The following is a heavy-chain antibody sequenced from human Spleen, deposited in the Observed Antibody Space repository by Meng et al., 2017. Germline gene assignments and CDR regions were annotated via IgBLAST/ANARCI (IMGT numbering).Heavy chain of an antibody. CDR2: ISWNSGSI. Sequence: SLKISCAASGFTFDDYAMHWVRQAPGKGLEWVSGISWNSGSIGYADSVKGRFTISRDNAKNSLYLQINSLRAEDTALYYCAKDLTTVTMSEWGQGTLVTVSS. J-gene: IGHJ4*02. CDR3: AKDLTTVTMSE. CDR1: GFTFDDYA. D-gene: IGHD4-17*01. V-gene: IGHV3-9*01.